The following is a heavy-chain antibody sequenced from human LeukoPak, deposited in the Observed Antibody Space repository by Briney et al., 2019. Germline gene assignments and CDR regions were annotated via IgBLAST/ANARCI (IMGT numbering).Heavy chain of an antibody. J-gene: IGHJ4*02. Sequence: GGSLRLSCAASGFTFSGYSMNWVRQAPGKGLEWLSYISSNSSTIYYADSVKGRITISRDNAKNSLYLQMNSLRAEDTALYYCARVRGSYASDYWGQGTLVTVSS. D-gene: IGHD3-16*01. CDR2: ISSNSSTI. CDR1: GFTFSGYS. CDR3: ARVRGSYASDY. V-gene: IGHV3-48*01.